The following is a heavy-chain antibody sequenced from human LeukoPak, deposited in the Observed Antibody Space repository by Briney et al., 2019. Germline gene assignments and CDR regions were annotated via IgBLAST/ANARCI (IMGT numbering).Heavy chain of an antibody. CDR2: ISGSGGST. J-gene: IGHJ4*02. Sequence: GGSLKLSCAASGFTFSSYAMSWVRQAPGKGLEWVSAISGSGGSTYYADSVKGRFTISRDNSKNTLYLQMSSLRAEDTAVYYCAKGRTYYGADYWGQGTLVTVSS. CDR3: AKGRTYYGADY. D-gene: IGHD4-17*01. V-gene: IGHV3-23*01. CDR1: GFTFSSYA.